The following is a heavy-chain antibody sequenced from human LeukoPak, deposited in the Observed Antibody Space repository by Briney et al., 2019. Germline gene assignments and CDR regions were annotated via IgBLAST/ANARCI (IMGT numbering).Heavy chain of an antibody. D-gene: IGHD3-10*01. V-gene: IGHV6-1*01. J-gene: IGHJ6*02. CDR3: ARVPKSGYGMDV. Sequence: SQTLSLTCAISGDSVSGNSASWNWIRLSPSRGLEWLGRTYYRSKWYNDYAVSVKSRIIINSHTSKNQFSLQLNSVTPEDTAVYYCARVPKSGYGMDVWGQGTTVTVSS. CDR1: GDSVSGNSAS. CDR2: TYYRSKWYN.